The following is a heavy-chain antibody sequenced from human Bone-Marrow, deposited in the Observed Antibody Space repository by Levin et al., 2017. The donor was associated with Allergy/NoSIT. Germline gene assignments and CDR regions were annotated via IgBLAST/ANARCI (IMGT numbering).Heavy chain of an antibody. V-gene: IGHV3-11*01. D-gene: IGHD2-15*01. Sequence: GGSLRLSCEASGFIFSDYYMSWFRQAPGKGLEWVSYISKDSVTIYYADSVRGRFTISRDNAKKSMYLHMRSLRAEDTAVYYCVRDGGLIDYWGRGTLVTVSS. CDR1: GFIFSDYY. CDR3: VRDGGLIDY. CDR2: ISKDSVTI. J-gene: IGHJ4*02.